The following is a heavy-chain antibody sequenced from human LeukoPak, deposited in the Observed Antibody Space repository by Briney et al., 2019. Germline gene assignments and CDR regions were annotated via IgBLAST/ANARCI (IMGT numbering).Heavy chain of an antibody. CDR3: ARTIVVVPAAILGNNWFDP. CDR1: GGSVSSYH. J-gene: IGHJ5*02. CDR2: IFTSGST. V-gene: IGHV4-4*07. Sequence: SETLSLTCSVFGGSVSSYHWSWIRQSAGKGLEWIGRIFTSGSTDYNPSPKSRVAISVDTSRNQFSLKLRSVTAADTAVYYCARTIVVVPAAILGNNWFDPWGQGTLVTVSS. D-gene: IGHD2-2*02.